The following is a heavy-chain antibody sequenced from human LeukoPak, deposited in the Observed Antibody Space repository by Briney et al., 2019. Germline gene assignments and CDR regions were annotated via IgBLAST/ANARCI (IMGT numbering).Heavy chain of an antibody. CDR3: ARGGGYASPIGY. V-gene: IGHV4-59*01. J-gene: IGHJ4*02. CDR1: GDSISSYY. D-gene: IGHD5-12*01. CDR2: IYHSGST. Sequence: PSETLSLTCTVSGDSISSYYWSWIRQPPGKGLEWIGYIYHSGSTNYNPSLKSRVTISVDTSKNQFSLKLSSVTAADTAVYYCARGGGYASPIGYWGQGALVTVSS.